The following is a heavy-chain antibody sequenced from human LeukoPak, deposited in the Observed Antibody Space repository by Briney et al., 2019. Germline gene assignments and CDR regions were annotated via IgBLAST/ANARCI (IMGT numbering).Heavy chain of an antibody. D-gene: IGHD1-26*01. J-gene: IGHJ4*02. CDR2: IYYSGTT. Sequence: SETLSLTCAVSGGSISSYYWSCIRQPPGKGLEWIGYIYYSGTTNYNPSLRSRVTISVDTSKNQFSLKLSSVTAADTAVYFCARQVGATFDYWGQGALVTVSS. CDR1: GGSISSYY. CDR3: ARQVGATFDY. V-gene: IGHV4-59*08.